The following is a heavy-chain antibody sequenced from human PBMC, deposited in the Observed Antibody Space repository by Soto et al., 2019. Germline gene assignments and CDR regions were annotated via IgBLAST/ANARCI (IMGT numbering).Heavy chain of an antibody. CDR2: IGSKGETYAT. J-gene: IGHJ4*02. Sequence: GGSLRLSCAASGFTFGAFNLQWVRQASGKGLEWLGRIGSKGETYATTYAASVKGRFTISRDDSKKTAYLQMNNLESEDTAVYYCARGPHVGISTSWGQGTLVTVS. V-gene: IGHV3-73*01. D-gene: IGHD2-2*01. CDR1: GFTFGAFN. CDR3: ARGPHVGISTS.